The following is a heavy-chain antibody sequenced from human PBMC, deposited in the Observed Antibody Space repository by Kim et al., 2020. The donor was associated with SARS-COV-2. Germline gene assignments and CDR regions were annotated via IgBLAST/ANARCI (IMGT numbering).Heavy chain of an antibody. J-gene: IGHJ4*02. CDR2: IYYSGST. D-gene: IGHD6-13*01. CDR3: ARQGSWYYFDY. CDR1: GVTISSSSYY. V-gene: IGHV4-39*01. Sequence: SETLSLTCTVSGVTISSSSYYWGWIRQPPGKGLEWIGSIYYSGSTYSNPSLKSRVTISIDTSKNQFSLKLSSVTAADTAVYYCARQGSWYYFDYCGQGALFTVSS.